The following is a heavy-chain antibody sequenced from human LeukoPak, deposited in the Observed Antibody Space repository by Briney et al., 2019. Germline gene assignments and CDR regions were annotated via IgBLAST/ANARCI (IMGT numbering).Heavy chain of an antibody. CDR1: GFTFSSYA. D-gene: IGHD2-21*01. CDR2: ISGSGGST. Sequence: GGSLRLSCEASGFTFSSYAMSWVRQAPGKGLEWVSAISGSGGSTYYADSVKGRFTISRDNAKSSLYLQMNSLRAEDTAVYYCARIPADYWGQGILVTVSS. J-gene: IGHJ4*02. CDR3: ARIPADY. V-gene: IGHV3-23*01.